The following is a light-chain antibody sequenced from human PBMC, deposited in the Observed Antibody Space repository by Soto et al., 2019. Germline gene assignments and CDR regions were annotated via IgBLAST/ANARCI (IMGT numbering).Light chain of an antibody. J-gene: IGKJ5*01. V-gene: IGKV3-15*01. CDR3: QHYHGWPIT. CDR2: DAS. Sequence: EVVLTQSPVTLSVSPGERATLPCRASQSVSGHLAWYQQNPGQAPRLLFYDASTRATGIPARFSGSGSGTEFTLTISSLQSEDFAVYYCQHYHGWPITFGQGTRLEIK. CDR1: QSVSGH.